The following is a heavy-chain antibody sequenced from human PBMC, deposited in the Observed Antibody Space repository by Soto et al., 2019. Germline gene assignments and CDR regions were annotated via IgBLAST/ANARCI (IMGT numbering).Heavy chain of an antibody. D-gene: IGHD6-13*01. V-gene: IGHV5-51*01. J-gene: IGHJ4*02. Sequence: GESLKISCNGSGYSFTSYWIGWVRQMPGKGLEWMGIIYPGDSDTRYSPSFQGQVTISADKSISTAYLQWSSLKASDTAMYYCARGARRSRYVFDYWAQGALVPVSA. CDR3: ARGARRSRYVFDY. CDR1: GYSFTSYW. CDR2: IYPGDSDT.